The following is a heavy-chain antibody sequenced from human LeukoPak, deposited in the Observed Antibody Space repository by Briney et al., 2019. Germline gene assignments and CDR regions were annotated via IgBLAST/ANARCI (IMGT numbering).Heavy chain of an antibody. J-gene: IGHJ4*02. Sequence: SETLSLTCAVYGGSFSGYYWSWIRQPAGKGLEWIGRIYTSGSTNYNPSLKSRVTISVDTSKNQFSLKLSSVTAADTAVYYCARGSSYFDYWGQGTLVTVSS. CDR3: ARGSSYFDY. V-gene: IGHV4-59*10. D-gene: IGHD6-13*01. CDR2: IYTSGST. CDR1: GGSFSGYY.